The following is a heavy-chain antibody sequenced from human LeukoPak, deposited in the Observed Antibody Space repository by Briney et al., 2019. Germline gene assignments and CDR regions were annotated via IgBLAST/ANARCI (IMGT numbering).Heavy chain of an antibody. CDR1: GVTFSGYS. CDR3: ARDGGYCSGGSCYNLDY. Sequence: GXSLRLSCAASGVTFSGYSMSWVRQAQGKGREWGSSICSSSSFIYYADSVKGRFTISRYNAKNSLYLQMNSLRAEDTAVYYCARDGGYCSGGSCYNLDYWGQGTLVTVSS. D-gene: IGHD2-15*01. J-gene: IGHJ4*02. V-gene: IGHV3-21*01. CDR2: ICSSSSFI.